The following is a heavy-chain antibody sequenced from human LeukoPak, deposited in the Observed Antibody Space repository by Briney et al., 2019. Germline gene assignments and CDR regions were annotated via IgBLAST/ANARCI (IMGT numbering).Heavy chain of an antibody. CDR3: SRDFNGRNDF. J-gene: IGHJ4*02. CDR1: GFTLSQYA. D-gene: IGHD1-14*01. V-gene: IGHV3-74*01. CDR2: INPDGSRT. Sequence: PGGSLRLSCAASGFTLSQYAMHWVRQGPGKGLVWVSRINPDGSRTDYAESVKGRFTISRDNAKNTLSLEMNSLGDEDTAVYYCSRDFNGRNDFWGQGTLVTVSS.